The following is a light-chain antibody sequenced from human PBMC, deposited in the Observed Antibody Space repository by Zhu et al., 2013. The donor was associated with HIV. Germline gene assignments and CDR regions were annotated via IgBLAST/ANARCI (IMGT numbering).Light chain of an antibody. CDR2: GNN. V-gene: IGLV1-40*01. J-gene: IGLJ1*01. Sequence: QSVLTQPPSVSGAPGQRVIISCTGSSSNIGAGYDVHWYQQLPGTAPKLLIYGNNNRPSGVPDRFSGSQSGTSASLAITGLQAEDEADYYCQSFDRSLNGYVFGTGTKVTVL. CDR1: SSNIGAGYD. CDR3: QSFDRSLNGYV.